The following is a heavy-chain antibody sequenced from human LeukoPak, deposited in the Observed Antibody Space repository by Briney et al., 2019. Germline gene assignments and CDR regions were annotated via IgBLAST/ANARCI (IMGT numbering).Heavy chain of an antibody. CDR2: IPHDGSKK. V-gene: IGHV3-30-3*01. D-gene: IGHD1-14*01. CDR1: GFTFTSIA. Sequence: GGSLRLSCAASGFTFTSIAMTWVRQAPGKGLEWVAVIPHDGSKKYYADSVQGRFTISRDNSKNTMYLQMNSLRSEDTAVYFCARDGASRGAPDDYWGQGTLVTVSS. J-gene: IGHJ4*02. CDR3: ARDGASRGAPDDY.